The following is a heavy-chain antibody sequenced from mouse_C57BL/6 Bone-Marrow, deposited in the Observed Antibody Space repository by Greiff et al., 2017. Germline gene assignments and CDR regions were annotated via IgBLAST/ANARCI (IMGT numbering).Heavy chain of an antibody. Sequence: QVQLQQPGAELVKPGASVKLSCKASGYTFTSYWMHWVKQRPGQGLEWIGMIHPNSGSTNYNEKFKSKATLTVDKSSSTAYMQLSSLTSEDSAVYYCARRSNVKYFDVWGTGTTVTVSS. CDR1: GYTFTSYW. D-gene: IGHD2-5*01. J-gene: IGHJ1*03. CDR2: IHPNSGST. V-gene: IGHV1-64*01. CDR3: ARRSNVKYFDV.